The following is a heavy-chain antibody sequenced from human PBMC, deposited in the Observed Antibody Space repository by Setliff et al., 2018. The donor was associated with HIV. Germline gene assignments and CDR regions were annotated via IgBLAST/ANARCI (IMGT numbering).Heavy chain of an antibody. V-gene: IGHV4-61*02. CDR3: VRGVRLRHYFDY. CDR1: GGSISSATYY. J-gene: IGHJ4*02. D-gene: IGHD6-25*01. Sequence: PSETLSLTCSVSGGSISSATYYWNWIRQPAGKALEWIGRINTSGTTIYSPSLKSQVTISLEKSNNQFSLKLSSVTAADTAVYYCVRGVRLRHYFDYWGQGTLVTVS. CDR2: INTSGTT.